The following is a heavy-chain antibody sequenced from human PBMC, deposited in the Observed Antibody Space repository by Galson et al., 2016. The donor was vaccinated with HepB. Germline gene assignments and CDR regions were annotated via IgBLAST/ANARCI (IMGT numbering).Heavy chain of an antibody. J-gene: IGHJ6*02. D-gene: IGHD2-15*01. Sequence: SLRLSCAASGFTFNNYGMTWVRQAPGKGLEVVSGISRSGDSTDYADSVKGRFTSSRDNAKNTLFLQMNSLRAEDTAVYYCARDLVEFCSGSSCQRGGMDVWGQGTTVTVSS. V-gene: IGHV3-23*01. CDR2: ISRSGDST. CDR1: GFTFNNYG. CDR3: ARDLVEFCSGSSCQRGGMDV.